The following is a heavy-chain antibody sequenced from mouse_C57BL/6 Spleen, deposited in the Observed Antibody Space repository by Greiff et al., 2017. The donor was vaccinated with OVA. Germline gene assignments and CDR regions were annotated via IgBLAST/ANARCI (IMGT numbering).Heavy chain of an antibody. D-gene: IGHD1-1*01. CDR3: ARPYGSSFYWYFDV. V-gene: IGHV5-17*01. CDR2: ISSGSSTI. Sequence: EVMLVESGGGLVKPGGSLKLSCAASGFTFSDYGMHWVRQAPEKGLEWVAYISSGSSTIYYADTVKGRFTISRDNAKNTLFLQMTSLRSEDTAMYYCARPYGSSFYWYFDVWGTGTTVTVSS. CDR1: GFTFSDYG. J-gene: IGHJ1*03.